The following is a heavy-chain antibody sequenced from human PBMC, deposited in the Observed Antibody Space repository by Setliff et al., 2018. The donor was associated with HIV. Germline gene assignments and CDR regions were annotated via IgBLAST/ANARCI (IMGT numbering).Heavy chain of an antibody. Sequence: ASVKVSCKASGYTFTDYFIHWVRQAPGQGLEWVGRINPSNGATDFGQKFQGWITMTRDTSSGTAYLEVNRLTSDDTAVYYCAREYDVLSGSYISAFDIWGQGTMGTVSS. V-gene: IGHV1-2*04. J-gene: IGHJ3*02. CDR2: INPSNGAT. CDR3: AREYDVLSGSYISAFDI. CDR1: GYTFTDYF. D-gene: IGHD3-3*01.